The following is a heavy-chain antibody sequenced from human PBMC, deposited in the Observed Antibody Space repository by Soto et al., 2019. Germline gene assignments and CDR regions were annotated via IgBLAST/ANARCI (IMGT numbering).Heavy chain of an antibody. Sequence: QVHLVQSGAEVRKPGASVKISCSASGYSFSTFAFHWVRQAPGQSLEWLGWINAGNGNRKYSPNFEGRVTITKDTSANAAYLELSSLTSADTATYFCASAAYVYGLTIDYWGQGSLVTVSP. J-gene: IGHJ4*02. V-gene: IGHV1-3*01. CDR1: GYSFSTFA. CDR2: INAGNGNR. D-gene: IGHD3-10*01. CDR3: ASAAYVYGLTIDY.